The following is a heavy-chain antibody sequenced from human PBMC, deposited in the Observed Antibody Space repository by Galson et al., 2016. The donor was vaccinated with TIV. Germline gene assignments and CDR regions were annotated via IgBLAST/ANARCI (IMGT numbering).Heavy chain of an antibody. J-gene: IGHJ4*02. CDR1: GFTFDDYG. CDR2: ITWNSVGI. D-gene: IGHD2-21*02. Sequence: SLRLSCAASGFTFDDYGMHWVRQPPRKGLEWVSGITWNSVGIDYADSVKGRFPISRDHDNNSLYLQMNSLRPDDTAVYYCAKEQSCGGDCYLFDFWGQGALVTVSS. CDR3: AKEQSCGGDCYLFDF. V-gene: IGHV3-9*01.